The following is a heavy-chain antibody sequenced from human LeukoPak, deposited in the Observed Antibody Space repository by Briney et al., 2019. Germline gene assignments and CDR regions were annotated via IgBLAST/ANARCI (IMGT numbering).Heavy chain of an antibody. CDR3: ARQVGDGRWYFDY. V-gene: IGHV4-39*01. J-gene: IGHJ4*02. D-gene: IGHD4-23*01. CDR2: IYYSGQT. CDR1: GGSISSSSYY. Sequence: SETLSLTCSVSGGSISSSSYYWGWIRQPPGKGLEWIGSIYYSGQTYYNPSLKSRVTISVDTPKNQFSLELTSVNAADTAVYHCARQVGDGRWYFDYWGQGTLVTVSS.